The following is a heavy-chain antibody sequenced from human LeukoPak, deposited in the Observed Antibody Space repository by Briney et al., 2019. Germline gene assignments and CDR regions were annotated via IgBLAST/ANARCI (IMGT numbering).Heavy chain of an antibody. D-gene: IGHD5-24*01. CDR1: DVSISSYY. Sequence: SETLSLTCTVSDVSISSYYWSWIRQPPGKGLEWIGYIYYSGSTKYNPSLKSRVTISVDTSKNQFSLKLSSVTAADTAVYYCARGARAGYNLEPFDYWGQGTLVTVSS. CDR3: ARGARAGYNLEPFDY. V-gene: IGHV4-59*08. J-gene: IGHJ4*02. CDR2: IYYSGST.